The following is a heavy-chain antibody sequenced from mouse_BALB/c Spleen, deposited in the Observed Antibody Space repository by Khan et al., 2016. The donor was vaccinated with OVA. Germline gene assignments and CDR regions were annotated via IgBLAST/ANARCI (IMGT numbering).Heavy chain of an antibody. CDR2: INYSGNT. CDR3: ARKDYYDYDPFPY. V-gene: IGHV3-2*02. J-gene: IGHJ3*01. CDR1: GYSITREYA. Sequence: EVKLLESGPGLVKPSQSLSLTCTVTGYSITREYAWNWIRQFPGNKLEWMGYINYSGNTRFNPSLKSRTSITRDTSKNQFFLQLNSVTTEDTATYYCARKDYYDYDPFPYWGQGTLVTVSA. D-gene: IGHD2-4*01.